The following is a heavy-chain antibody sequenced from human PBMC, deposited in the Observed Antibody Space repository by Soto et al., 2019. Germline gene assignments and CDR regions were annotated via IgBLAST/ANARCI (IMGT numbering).Heavy chain of an antibody. J-gene: IGHJ4*02. Sequence: PSETLSLTCTVSGGSISSYYWSWIRQPPGKGLEWXGXIXXXGXTXXXPXXXXRVTISVDRSKNQFSLKLNSVTAADTPVYYCARHVDSTRAYYFDYWGQGTLVTVSS. CDR2: IXXXGXT. CDR1: GGSISSYY. V-gene: IGHV4-59*01. D-gene: IGHD5-18*01. CDR3: ARHVDSTRAYYFDY.